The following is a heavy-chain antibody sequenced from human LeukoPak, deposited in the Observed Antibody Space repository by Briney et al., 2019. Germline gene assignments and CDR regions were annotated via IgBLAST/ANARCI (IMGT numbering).Heavy chain of an antibody. V-gene: IGHV1-18*01. CDR2: ISAYNGNT. J-gene: IGHJ6*04. D-gene: IGHD2-15*01. CDR1: GYTFTSYG. Sequence: ASVKVSCKASGYTFTSYGISWVRQAPGQGLEWMGWISAYNGNTNYAQKFQGRVTMTTDTSASTAYMELRSLRSEDTAVYYCASATLRCSGGSCYEMDVWGKGTTVTVSS. CDR3: ASATLRCSGGSCYEMDV.